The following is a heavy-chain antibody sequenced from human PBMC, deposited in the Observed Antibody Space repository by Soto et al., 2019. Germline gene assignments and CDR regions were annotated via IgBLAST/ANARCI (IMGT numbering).Heavy chain of an antibody. CDR2: ISGSGGST. D-gene: IGHD3-3*01. J-gene: IGHJ1*01. CDR1: GFTFSNYG. Sequence: EVQLLESGGGLVQPGGSLRLSCAASGFTFSNYGMSWVRQAPGKGLEWVSVISGSGGSTYYADSVKGRFTLSRDNSKNTVYLQMNSLRAEDTAVYYCAKVSPVGVPLFRDLHDWGKGTLVTVSS. V-gene: IGHV3-23*01. CDR3: AKVSPVGVPLFRDLHD.